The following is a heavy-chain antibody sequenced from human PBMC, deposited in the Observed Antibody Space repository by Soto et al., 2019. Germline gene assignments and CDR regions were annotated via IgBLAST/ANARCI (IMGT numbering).Heavy chain of an antibody. D-gene: IGHD3-10*01. Sequence: QLQLQESGSGLVKTSQTLSLTCAVSGGSIGGVGYSWSWIRQPPGGGLEWIGYMYHSGTFLKSPSLKTRLTMSLYMSKNQCSLTLNSMTAADTAVYYCARAQFYSGSGNYNNLMFDAWGQGIQVTVSS. CDR1: GGSIGGVGYS. CDR3: ARAQFYSGSGNYNNLMFDA. CDR2: MYHSGTF. V-gene: IGHV4-30-2*01. J-gene: IGHJ5*02.